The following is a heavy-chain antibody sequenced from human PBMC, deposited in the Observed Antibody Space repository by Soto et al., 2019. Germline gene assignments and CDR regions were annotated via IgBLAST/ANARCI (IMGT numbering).Heavy chain of an antibody. Sequence: PSETLSLTCTVSGGSISSGGYYWSWIRQHPGKGLEWIGYIYYSGSTYYNPSLKSRVTISVDTSKNQFSLKLSSVTAADTAVYYCARVGSSSWYSWFDPWGQGTLVTVSS. CDR1: GGSISSGGYY. CDR2: IYYSGST. V-gene: IGHV4-31*03. CDR3: ARVGSSSWYSWFDP. J-gene: IGHJ5*02. D-gene: IGHD6-13*01.